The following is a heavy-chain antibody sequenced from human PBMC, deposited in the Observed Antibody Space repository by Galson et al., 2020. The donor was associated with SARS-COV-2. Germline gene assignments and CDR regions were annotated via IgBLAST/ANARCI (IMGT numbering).Heavy chain of an antibody. CDR1: GASIYSDTFY. V-gene: IGHV4-39*07. J-gene: IGHJ5*02. Sequence: SETLSLTCTVSGASIYSDTFYWGWIRQPPGKGLEWVGSVDSRGNTYYSPSLKGRLTMSVDTSKNQFSLNLASVTAADTAGYFCVSVDEALDPWGQGTLVTGSS. CDR3: VSVDEALDP. CDR2: VDSRGNT.